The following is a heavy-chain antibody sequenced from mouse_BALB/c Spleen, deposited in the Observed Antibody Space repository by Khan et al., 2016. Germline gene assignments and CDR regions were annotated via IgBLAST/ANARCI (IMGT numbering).Heavy chain of an antibody. CDR1: GYSITSGYS. V-gene: IGHV3-1*02. D-gene: IGHD1-1*01. CDR2: IHYNGST. J-gene: IGHJ2*01. CDR3: ASWHYYGSSP. Sequence: EVKLLESGPDLVKPSQSLSLTCTVTGYSITSGYSWHWIRQFPGNKLEWMGYIHYNGSTIYNPSLKSRISITRDTSKTQFFLHLNSVTSEDTATYYCASWHYYGSSPGGQGTTLIVSS.